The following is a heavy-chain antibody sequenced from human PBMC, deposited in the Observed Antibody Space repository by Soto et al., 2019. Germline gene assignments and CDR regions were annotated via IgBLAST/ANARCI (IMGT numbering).Heavy chain of an antibody. CDR2: IKQDGSEK. CDR3: ARVLNNDYGDYGPVYYYYYYMDV. D-gene: IGHD4-17*01. CDR1: GFTFSSYW. V-gene: IGHV3-7*01. J-gene: IGHJ6*03. Sequence: GGSLRLSCAASGFTFSSYWMSWVRQAPGKGLEWVANIKQDGSEKYYVDSVKGRFTISRDNAKNSLYLQMNSLRAEDTAVYYCARVLNNDYGDYGPVYYYYYYMDVWGKGTTVTVSS.